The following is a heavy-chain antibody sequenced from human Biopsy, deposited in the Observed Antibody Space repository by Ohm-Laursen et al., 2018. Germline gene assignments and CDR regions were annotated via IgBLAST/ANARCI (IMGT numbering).Heavy chain of an antibody. Sequence: SQTLSLTCAVSGGSISSGNDYWSWIRQHPGKGLVWIGYIYYSGSTYYTPSLKSRVIISLDTSKNQFSLKLSSVIAADTAVYYCARVNVDRVSTIIDWGQGTLVTVSS. V-gene: IGHV4-31*11. CDR3: ARVNVDRVSTIID. CDR2: IYYSGST. D-gene: IGHD5/OR15-5a*01. J-gene: IGHJ4*02. CDR1: GGSISSGNDY.